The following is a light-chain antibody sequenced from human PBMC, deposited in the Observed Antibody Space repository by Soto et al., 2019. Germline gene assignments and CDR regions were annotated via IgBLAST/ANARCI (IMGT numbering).Light chain of an antibody. CDR2: TVS. V-gene: IGKV2-30*01. CDR3: VQGLHWPFT. Sequence: DVVMTQSPLSLPVTLGQPASISCRSSQSLVSSDGHTYLIWLQQRPGQSPRRLIYTVSNRDSGVPDRFSGSGSGTDFTLKISRVEAEDVGVYYCVQGLHWPFTFGQGTRLEIK. J-gene: IGKJ2*01. CDR1: QSLVSSDGHTY.